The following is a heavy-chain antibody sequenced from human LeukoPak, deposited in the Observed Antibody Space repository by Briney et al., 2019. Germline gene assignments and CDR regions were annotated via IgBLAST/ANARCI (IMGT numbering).Heavy chain of an antibody. CDR1: AYTFTSYA. D-gene: IGHD1-14*01. CDR2: IIPIFGTA. Sequence: GASVKVSCKASAYTFTSYAISWVRQAPGQGLEWMGGIIPIFGTANYAQKFQGRVTITADESTSTAYMELSSLRSEDTAVYYCAIEEGATEPIDYWGQGTLVTVSS. V-gene: IGHV1-69*13. CDR3: AIEEGATEPIDY. J-gene: IGHJ4*02.